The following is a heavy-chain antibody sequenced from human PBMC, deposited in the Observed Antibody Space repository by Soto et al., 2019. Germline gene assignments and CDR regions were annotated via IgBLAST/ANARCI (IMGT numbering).Heavy chain of an antibody. Sequence: SLRLSCATSGFTFSSYRMHWVRQAPGKGLVWVSLINNDGSSTYYADSVKGRFTISRDNAKNTLYLQMNSLRAEDTAVYYCARVSGYNYGFDYWGQGTLVTVSS. CDR3: ARVSGYNYGFDY. CDR1: GFTFSSYR. D-gene: IGHD1-1*01. J-gene: IGHJ4*02. CDR2: INNDGSST. V-gene: IGHV3-74*01.